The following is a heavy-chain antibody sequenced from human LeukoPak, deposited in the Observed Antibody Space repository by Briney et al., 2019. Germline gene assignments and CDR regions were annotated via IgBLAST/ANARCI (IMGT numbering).Heavy chain of an antibody. CDR1: GGSFSGYY. CDR3: ARMLGYCGGDCTFQH. J-gene: IGHJ1*01. Sequence: SETLSLTCAVYGGSFSGYYWSWIRQPPGKGLEWIGYIYYSGSTNYNPSLKSRVTISVDTSKNQFSLKLSSVTAADTAVYYCARMLGYCGGDCTFQHWGQGTLVTVSS. CDR2: IYYSGST. D-gene: IGHD2-21*02. V-gene: IGHV4-59*08.